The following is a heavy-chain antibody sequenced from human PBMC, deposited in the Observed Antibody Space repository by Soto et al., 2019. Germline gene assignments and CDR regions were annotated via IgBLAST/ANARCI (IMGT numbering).Heavy chain of an antibody. CDR2: IYYSGSP. CDR1: GGSISSYY. V-gene: IGHV4-59*01. J-gene: IGHJ4*02. CDR3: ARGVGSSPPRY. D-gene: IGHD1-26*01. Sequence: PSETLSLTCTVSGGSISSYYWSWIRQPPGKGLEWIGYIYYSGSPYYNPSLRSRVIISADTSKNQISLKLTSATAADTAVYYCARGVGSSPPRYWGRGTLVTVSS.